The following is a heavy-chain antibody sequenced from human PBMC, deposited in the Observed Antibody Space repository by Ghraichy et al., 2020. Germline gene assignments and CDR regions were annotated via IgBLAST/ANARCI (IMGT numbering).Heavy chain of an antibody. Sequence: GGSLRLSCAASGFTFSSYSMNWVRQAPGKGLEWVSSISSSSSYIYYADSVKGRFTISRDNAKNSLYLQMNSLRAEDTAVYYCARYPHYYDSSGYEDYFDYWGQGTLVTVSS. CDR2: ISSSSSYI. D-gene: IGHD3-22*01. CDR1: GFTFSSYS. J-gene: IGHJ4*02. V-gene: IGHV3-21*01. CDR3: ARYPHYYDSSGYEDYFDY.